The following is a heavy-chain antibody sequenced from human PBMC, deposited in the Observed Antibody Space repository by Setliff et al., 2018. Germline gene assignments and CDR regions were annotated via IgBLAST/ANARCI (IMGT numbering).Heavy chain of an antibody. CDR3: ARAPPNRYSGSYEYFYMDV. D-gene: IGHD1-26*01. V-gene: IGHV4-4*08. CDR1: GGSISIYY. J-gene: IGHJ6*03. CDR2: IDSSGRT. Sequence: SETLSLTCTVSGGSISIYYWIWIRQPPGKGLEWIGYIDSSGRTNYNPSLKSRVTLSVDTSNNQFSLKVSSVTAADTAVYYCARAPPNRYSGSYEYFYMDVWGKGTTVTVAS.